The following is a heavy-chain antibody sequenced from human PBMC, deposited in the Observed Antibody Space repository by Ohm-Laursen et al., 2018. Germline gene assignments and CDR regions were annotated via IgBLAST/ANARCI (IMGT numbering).Heavy chain of an antibody. CDR2: IIPVLDIT. CDR3: ARDGRLLRSLQRPPSFEP. D-gene: IGHD1-1*01. V-gene: IGHV1-69*04. CDR1: GDVLDSHA. J-gene: IGHJ5*02. Sequence: ASSVKVSCKVVGDVLDSHAIGWVRQAPGQGLEWMGRIIPVLDITTYSQKFQGRVTFTADTSTSTVYMELTRLRSDDTATYFCARDGRLLRSLQRPPSFEPWGRGTRVTVSS.